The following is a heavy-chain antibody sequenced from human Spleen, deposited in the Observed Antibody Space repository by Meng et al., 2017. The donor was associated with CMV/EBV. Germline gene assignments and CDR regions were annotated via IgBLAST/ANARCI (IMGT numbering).Heavy chain of an antibody. D-gene: IGHD3-16*01. Sequence: SETLSLTCGIYSGSFSGYYWSWIRQPPGKGLEWIGEINHSGNTNYNPSLKSRVIISVDTSKNQFSLKVSSVTAADTAVYYCARWGLNWFDPWGQGTLVTVSS. J-gene: IGHJ5*02. CDR1: SGSFSGYY. CDR3: ARWGLNWFDP. V-gene: IGHV4-34*01. CDR2: INHSGNT.